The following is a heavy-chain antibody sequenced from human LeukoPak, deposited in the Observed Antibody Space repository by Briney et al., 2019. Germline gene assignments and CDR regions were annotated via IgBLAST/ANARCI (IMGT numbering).Heavy chain of an antibody. J-gene: IGHJ5*02. V-gene: IGHV3-11*01. D-gene: IGHD3-22*01. CDR3: ARGGDRYYYASSGPAIGFDP. Sequence: KPGGSLRLSCAASGFTFSDYYMSWIRQAPGKGLEWVSYISSSGSTIYYADSVKGRFTISRDNAKNSLYLQMNSLRAEDTAVYYCARGGDRYYYASSGPAIGFDPWGQGTLVTVSS. CDR2: ISSSGSTI. CDR1: GFTFSDYY.